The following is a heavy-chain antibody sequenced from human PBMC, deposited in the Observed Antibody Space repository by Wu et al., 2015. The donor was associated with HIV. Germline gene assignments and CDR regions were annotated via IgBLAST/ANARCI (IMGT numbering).Heavy chain of an antibody. CDR3: ARGGDGYNEPLLDYGMDV. CDR2: IIPIFGTA. J-gene: IGHJ6*02. V-gene: IGHV1-69*05. D-gene: IGHD5-24*01. CDR1: GGTFSSYA. Sequence: QVQLVQSGAEVKKPGSSVKVSCKASGGTFSSYAISWVRQAPGQGLEWMGGIIPIFGTANYAQKFQGRVTITTDESTSTAYMELSSLRSEDTAVYYCARGGDGYNEPLLDYGMDVWGQGTTVTVSS.